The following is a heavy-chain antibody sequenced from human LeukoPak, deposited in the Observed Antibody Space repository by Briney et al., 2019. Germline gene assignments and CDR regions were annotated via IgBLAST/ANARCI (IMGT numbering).Heavy chain of an antibody. J-gene: IGHJ2*01. Sequence: SETLSLTCTVSGGSISSSSYYWAWIRQPPGKGLEWIGSIHYSGSTYYNLSLQSRVTISIDTSKNQFSLKLRFVTAADTAVYYCARMVATPLYFDLWGRGTLVTVSS. CDR2: IHYSGST. V-gene: IGHV4-39*07. CDR3: ARMVATPLYFDL. D-gene: IGHD5-12*01. CDR1: GGSISSSSYY.